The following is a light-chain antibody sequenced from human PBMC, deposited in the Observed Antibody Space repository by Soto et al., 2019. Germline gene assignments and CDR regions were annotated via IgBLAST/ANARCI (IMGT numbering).Light chain of an antibody. V-gene: IGLV2-8*01. Sequence: QSALTQPPSASGSPGQSVTISCTGTSSDVGGYNYVSWYQQHPGKAPKLMIYEVSKRPSGVPDRFSGSKSGNTASLTVSGLQAEDEADYYCGSYAGNPNLVIFGGGTKLTGL. CDR2: EVS. CDR1: SSDVGGYNY. J-gene: IGLJ2*01. CDR3: GSYAGNPNLVI.